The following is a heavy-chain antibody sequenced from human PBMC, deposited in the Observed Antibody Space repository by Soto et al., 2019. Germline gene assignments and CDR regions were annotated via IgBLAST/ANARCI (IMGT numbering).Heavy chain of an antibody. Sequence: GASVKVSCKASGGTFSSYAISWVRQAPGQGLEWMGGIIPIFGTANYAQKFQGRVTITADESTSTAYMELSSLRSEDTAVYYCARDRWYYDILTGYYYYCGMDVWGQGTTVTV. J-gene: IGHJ6*02. CDR3: ARDRWYYDILTGYYYYCGMDV. D-gene: IGHD3-9*01. V-gene: IGHV1-69*13. CDR1: GGTFSSYA. CDR2: IIPIFGTA.